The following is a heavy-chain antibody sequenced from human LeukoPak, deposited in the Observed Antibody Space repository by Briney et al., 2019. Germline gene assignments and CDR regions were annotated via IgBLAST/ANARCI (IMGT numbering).Heavy chain of an antibody. D-gene: IGHD1-26*01. V-gene: IGHV1-2*02. CDR3: ASALGGSGIDP. CDR2: INPNSGVT. J-gene: IGHJ5*02. Sequence: SVKVSCKTSGYTFTGYYIHWVRQAPGQGLEWMGWINPNSGVTNYAQKFQGRVTMTRVTSISSAYMELSRLRSDDTAVYYCASALGGSGIDPWGQGTLVTVSS. CDR1: GYTFTGYY.